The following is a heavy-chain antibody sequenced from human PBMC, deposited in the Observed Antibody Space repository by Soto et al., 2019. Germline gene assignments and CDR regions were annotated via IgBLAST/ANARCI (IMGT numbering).Heavy chain of an antibody. CDR2: ISSSSSYI. V-gene: IGHV3-21*01. CDR1: GFTFSSYS. Sequence: GGSLRLSCAASGFTFSSYSMNWVRQAPGKGLEWVSSISSSSSYIYYADSVKGRFTISRDNAKNSLYLQMNSLRAEDTAVYYSARDPPGYYGSGSPYYYYGMGVWGRGTTVTVSS. D-gene: IGHD3-10*01. CDR3: ARDPPGYYGSGSPYYYYGMGV. J-gene: IGHJ6*02.